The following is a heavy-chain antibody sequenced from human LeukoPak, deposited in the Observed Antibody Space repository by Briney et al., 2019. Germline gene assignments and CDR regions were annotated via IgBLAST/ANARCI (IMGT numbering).Heavy chain of an antibody. D-gene: IGHD2-2*01. V-gene: IGHV3-21*01. CDR1: GFTFSSYS. CDR2: ISSSSSYI. J-gene: IGHJ6*04. CDR3: ARDLCSNTSCYAEPPFYYYGMDV. Sequence: PGGSLRLSCAASGFTFSSYSMNWVRQAPGKGLEWVSSISSSSSYIYYADSVKGRFTISRDNAKNSLYLQMNSLRAEDTAVYYCARDLCSNTSCYAEPPFYYYGMDVWGKGTTVTVSS.